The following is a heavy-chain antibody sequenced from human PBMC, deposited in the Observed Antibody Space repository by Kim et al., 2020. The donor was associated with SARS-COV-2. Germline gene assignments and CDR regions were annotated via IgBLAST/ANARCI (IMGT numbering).Heavy chain of an antibody. Sequence: YSQKLQGRVTILSDTSARTAYMELSSLRSEDTAVYFCARELSTGEDAFDIWGQGTLVTVSS. D-gene: IGHD3-10*01. V-gene: IGHV1-3*01. J-gene: IGHJ3*02. CDR3: ARELSTGEDAFDI.